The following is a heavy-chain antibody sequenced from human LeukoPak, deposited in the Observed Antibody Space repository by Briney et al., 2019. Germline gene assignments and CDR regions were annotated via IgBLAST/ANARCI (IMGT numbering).Heavy chain of an antibody. D-gene: IGHD6-13*01. V-gene: IGHV3-9*03. CDR3: AKAIGGSSSWYYFDY. CDR1: GFTFDDYA. Sequence: GGSLRLSCAASGFTFDDYAMHWVRQAPGKGLEWVSGISWNSGSIGYADSVKGRFTISRGNAKNSLYLQMNSLRAEDMALYYCAKAIGGSSSWYYFDYWGQGTLVTVSS. J-gene: IGHJ4*02. CDR2: ISWNSGSI.